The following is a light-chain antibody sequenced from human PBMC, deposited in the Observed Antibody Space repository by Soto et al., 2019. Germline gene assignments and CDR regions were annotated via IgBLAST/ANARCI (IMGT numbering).Light chain of an antibody. J-gene: IGKJ5*01. CDR3: QQRRSWPPTIT. CDR1: QSVSTY. V-gene: IGKV3-11*01. Sequence: EIVMTQSPATLSVSPGERATLSCSASQSVSTYLAWYQQRPGQAPRLLIYDASYRATDIPPRFSGSGSGTDFTLTISSLEPEDFAVYYCQQRRSWPPTITFGQGTRLEIK. CDR2: DAS.